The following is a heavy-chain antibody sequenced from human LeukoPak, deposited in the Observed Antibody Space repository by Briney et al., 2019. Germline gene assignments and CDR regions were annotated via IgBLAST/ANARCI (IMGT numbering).Heavy chain of an antibody. J-gene: IGHJ3*02. CDR1: GGSISSSAYY. Sequence: SKALSLTCTVSGGSISSSAYYWGWIRQSPGKGLEWIGYIYYSGSTNYNPSLKSRVTISVDTSKNQFSLKLSSVTAADTAVYYCASLDSSENAFDIWGQGTMVTVSS. CDR2: IYYSGST. CDR3: ASLDSSENAFDI. V-gene: IGHV4-61*05. D-gene: IGHD3-22*01.